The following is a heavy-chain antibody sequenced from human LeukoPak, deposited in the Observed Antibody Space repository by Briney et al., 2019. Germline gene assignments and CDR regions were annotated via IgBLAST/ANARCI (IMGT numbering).Heavy chain of an antibody. CDR2: IDPSDSYT. V-gene: IGHV5-10-1*01. Sequence: GESLRISCKGSGYSFTSYWISWVRQMPGKGLEWMGRIDPSDSYTSYSPSFQGHVTISADKSISTAYLQWSSLKASDTAMYYCARSNPFAHYYCYGMDVWGKGTTVTVSS. J-gene: IGHJ6*04. CDR3: ARSNPFAHYYCYGMDV. D-gene: IGHD1-14*01. CDR1: GYSFTSYW.